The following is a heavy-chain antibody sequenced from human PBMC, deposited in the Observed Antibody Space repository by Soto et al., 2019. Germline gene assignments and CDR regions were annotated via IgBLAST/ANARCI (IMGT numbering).Heavy chain of an antibody. D-gene: IGHD5-12*01. Sequence: QVQLVESGGGVVQPGRSLRLSCAASGFTFSSYGMHWVRQAPGKGLEWVAVIWYDGSNKYYADSVKGRFTISRDNSKNTLFVKRNSLRAEDTAVFYGGRDGGGWLLSGKNWFDPGGQGTLVTVSS. V-gene: IGHV3-33*01. CDR2: IWYDGSNK. CDR1: GFTFSSYG. CDR3: GRDGGGWLLSGKNWFDP. J-gene: IGHJ5*02.